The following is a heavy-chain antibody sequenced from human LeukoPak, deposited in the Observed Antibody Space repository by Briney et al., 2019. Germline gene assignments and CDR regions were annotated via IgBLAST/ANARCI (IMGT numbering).Heavy chain of an antibody. CDR3: ARGRSGELTWAFTLDS. D-gene: IGHD3-10*01. Sequence: GSSVKVSCKASGYTFTGYYTHWVRQAPGQGLEWMGWINPNSCGTKYAEKFPGSVTMTRNMSISTAYMVLSRLRSDDTAVYYCARGRSGELTWAFTLDSWGQGTLVTVSS. CDR2: INPNSCGT. V-gene: IGHV1-2*02. J-gene: IGHJ4*02. CDR1: GYTFTGYY.